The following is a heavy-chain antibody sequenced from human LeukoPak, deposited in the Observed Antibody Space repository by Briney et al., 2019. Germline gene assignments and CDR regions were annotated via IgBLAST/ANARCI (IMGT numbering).Heavy chain of an antibody. J-gene: IGHJ4*02. V-gene: IGHV1-2*06. D-gene: IGHD6-13*01. CDR2: INPNSGGT. CDR3: ARDATTYSGSRGTLDY. Sequence: ASVKVSCKASGYTFTGYYMHWVRQAPGQGLEWMGRINPNSGGTNYAQKFQGRVTMTRDTSISTAYMELSRLRSDDTAVYYCARDATTYSGSRGTLDYWGQGTLVTVSS. CDR1: GYTFTGYY.